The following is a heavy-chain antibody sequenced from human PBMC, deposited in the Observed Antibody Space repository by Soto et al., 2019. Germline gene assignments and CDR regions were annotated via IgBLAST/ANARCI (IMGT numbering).Heavy chain of an antibody. Sequence: EVQLVESGGGLVQPGGSLRLSCAASGFTVSSTYMSWVRQAPGKGLEWVSVIYSGGATYYADSVKGRFTISRDNSKNTLYLQMNSLRAEVTAVSYCAREESSVTPKVGHYFDYWGQGTLVTVSS. D-gene: IGHD4-17*01. V-gene: IGHV3-66*01. J-gene: IGHJ4*02. CDR2: IYSGGAT. CDR1: GFTVSSTY. CDR3: AREESSVTPKVGHYFDY.